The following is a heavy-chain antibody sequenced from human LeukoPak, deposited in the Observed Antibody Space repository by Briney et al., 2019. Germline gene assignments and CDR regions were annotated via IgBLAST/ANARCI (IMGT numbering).Heavy chain of an antibody. CDR3: ARGGIGYPVDY. J-gene: IGHJ4*01. V-gene: IGHV4-31*03. D-gene: IGHD3-22*01. CDR1: GGSISSGGYY. Sequence: SETLSLTCTVSGGSISSGGYYWSWIRQHPVKGLEWIGSMYYSGTNYYNPSLKSRVTISGDTAKKQFSLKLSSVTAADTAVYYCARGGIGYPVDYWGHGTPGTVSS. CDR2: MYYSGTN.